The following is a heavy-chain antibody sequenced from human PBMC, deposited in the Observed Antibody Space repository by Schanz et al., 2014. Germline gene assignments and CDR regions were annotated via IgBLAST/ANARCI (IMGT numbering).Heavy chain of an antibody. CDR1: GFTFSDYY. CDR2: ISDSGDST. D-gene: IGHD1-1*01. V-gene: IGHV3-11*05. J-gene: IGHJ6*04. Sequence: QVQLVDSGGGLVKPGGSLRLSCAASGFTFSDYYMTWIRQAPGKGLEWVSDISDSGDSTHYADSVKGRFTISRDNSKSTLYLQMKSVRVEDTAVYYCVKDPDKYNWNDVEGMDVSGKGTTVTVSS. CDR3: VKDPDKYNWNDVEGMDV.